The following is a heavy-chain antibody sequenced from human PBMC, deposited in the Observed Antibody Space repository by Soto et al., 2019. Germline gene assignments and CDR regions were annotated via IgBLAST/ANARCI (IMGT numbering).Heavy chain of an antibody. Sequence: LRLSCAASGFMFSNYSMSWVRQAPGKGLEWVSIISGSGGTTYHADSVKDRFTISRDNSKNTLFLQMNSLRAEDTAVYYCAKGVAVGFHFGSSTDRGFDPWGQGTLVTVSS. CDR2: ISGSGGTT. CDR3: AKGVAVGFHFGSSTDRGFDP. D-gene: IGHD6-6*01. V-gene: IGHV3-23*01. CDR1: GFMFSNYS. J-gene: IGHJ5*02.